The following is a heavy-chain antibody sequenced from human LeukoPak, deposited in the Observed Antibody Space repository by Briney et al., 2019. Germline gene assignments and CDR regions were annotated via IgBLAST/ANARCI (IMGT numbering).Heavy chain of an antibody. V-gene: IGHV4-59*08. D-gene: IGHD4-11*01. J-gene: IGHJ4*02. CDR2: IYYSGST. CDR1: GGSISSYY. Sequence: SETLSLTCTVSGGSISSYYWSWIRQPPGKGLEWIGYIYYSGSTNYNPSLKSRVTISVDTSKNQFSLKLSSVTAADTAVYYYARGYSNYALDYWGQGTLVTVSS. CDR3: ARGYSNYALDY.